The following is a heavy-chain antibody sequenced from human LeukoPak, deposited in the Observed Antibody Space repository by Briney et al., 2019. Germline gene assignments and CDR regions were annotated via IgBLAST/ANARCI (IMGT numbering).Heavy chain of an antibody. CDR2: RYYSGST. D-gene: IGHD6-13*01. V-gene: IGHV4-59*01. CDR1: GGSIRNYY. CDR3: ARSQSSGKTAAGDAYYFYHGMDV. J-gene: IGHJ6*02. Sequence: SETLSLTRTVSGGSIRNYYWTWIRQPPGKGLEWIGYRYYSGSTNYNPSLQSRVSMSIDTSKNQFSLNLSSVTAADTALYYCARSQSSGKTAAGDAYYFYHGMDVWGLGTTVTVS.